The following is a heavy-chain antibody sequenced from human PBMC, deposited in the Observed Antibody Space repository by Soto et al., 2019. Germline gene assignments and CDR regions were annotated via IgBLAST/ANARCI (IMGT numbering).Heavy chain of an antibody. CDR3: ARAYSGRLPRRADYYFAMDV. J-gene: IGHJ6*02. CDR2: IGAAADP. V-gene: IGHV3-13*05. Sequence: ESGGGVVQPGESLRLSCAASGFTFSAYDMHWVRQTTGKGLEWVSAIGAAADPYHVGSVKGRFTISRENDKNSLYLQINSLRAEVTAVYYCARAYSGRLPRRADYYFAMDVWGQGTTVTVSS. D-gene: IGHD2-15*01. CDR1: GFTFSAYD.